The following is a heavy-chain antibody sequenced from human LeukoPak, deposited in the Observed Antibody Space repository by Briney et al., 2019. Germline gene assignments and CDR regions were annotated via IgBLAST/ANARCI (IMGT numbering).Heavy chain of an antibody. CDR3: ARGEVVVVPAALDY. CDR2: ISSSSSYI. CDR1: GFTFSSYI. V-gene: IGHV3-21*01. D-gene: IGHD2-2*01. J-gene: IGHJ4*02. Sequence: GGSLRLSCAASGFTFSSYIMNWVREAPGKGLEWVSSISSSSSYIYYADSVKGRFTISRDNAKNSLYLQMNSLRAEDTAVYYCARGEVVVVPAALDYWGQGTLVTVSS.